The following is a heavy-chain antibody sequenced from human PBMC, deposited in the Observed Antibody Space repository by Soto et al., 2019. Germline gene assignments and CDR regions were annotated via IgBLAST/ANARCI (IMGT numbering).Heavy chain of an antibody. D-gene: IGHD3-22*01. V-gene: IGHV3-11*01. CDR3: ARDLGYYDSSGYFDY. J-gene: IGHJ4*02. CDR2: ISSRWSII. Sequence: GGSLRLSCAASAFTFSDYYMSWIRQAPGKGLEWVSYISSRWSIIYYADSVKGRFTISRDNAKISLYLQMNSLRAEDTAVYYCARDLGYYDSSGYFDYWGQGTRVTVS. CDR1: AFTFSDYY.